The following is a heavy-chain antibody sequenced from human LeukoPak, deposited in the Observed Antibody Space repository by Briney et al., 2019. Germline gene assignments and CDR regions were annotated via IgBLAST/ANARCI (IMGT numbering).Heavy chain of an antibody. CDR2: ISGNGGST. CDR1: GFTFSSYA. CDR3: VKGDRSRWYYFDY. J-gene: IGHJ4*02. Sequence: GGSLRLSCSASGFTFSSYAMHWVRQALGKGLEYVSAISGNGGSTYYADSVKGRFTISRDNSKNTLYLQMSSLRAEDTAVYYCVKGDRSRWYYFDYWGQGTLVTVSS. D-gene: IGHD6-13*01. V-gene: IGHV3-64D*09.